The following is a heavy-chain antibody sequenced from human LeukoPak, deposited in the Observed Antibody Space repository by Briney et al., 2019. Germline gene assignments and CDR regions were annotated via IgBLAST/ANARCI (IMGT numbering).Heavy chain of an antibody. CDR3: ARDLVVVAEYYYYYYMDV. J-gene: IGHJ6*03. V-gene: IGHV1-2*02. Sequence: GASVKVSCKASGYTFTGYYMHWVRQAPGQGLEWMGWINPNSGGTNYAQKFQGRVTMTRDTSISTAYMELSRLRSDDTAVYYCARDLVVVAEYYYYYYMDVWGKGTMVTVSS. CDR1: GYTFTGYY. CDR2: INPNSGGT. D-gene: IGHD2-15*01.